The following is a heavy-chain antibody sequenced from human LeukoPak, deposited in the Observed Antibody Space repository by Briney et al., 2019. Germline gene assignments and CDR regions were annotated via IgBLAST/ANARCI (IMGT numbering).Heavy chain of an antibody. CDR1: GYSENFYG. D-gene: IGHD2-15*01. CDR3: ARQYCSGGSCYISRHWFDP. CDR2: INPNSGGT. V-gene: IGHV1-2*02. J-gene: IGHJ5*02. Sequence: ASVKVSCKTSGYSENFYGITWVRQVAGQGLEWMGWINPNSGGTNYAQKFQGRVTMTRDTSISTAYMELSRLRSDDTAVYYCARQYCSGGSCYISRHWFDPWGQGTLVTVSS.